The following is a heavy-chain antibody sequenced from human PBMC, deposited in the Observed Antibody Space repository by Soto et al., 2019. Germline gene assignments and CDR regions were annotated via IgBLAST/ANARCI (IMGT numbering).Heavy chain of an antibody. Sequence: EVQLVESGGVGVQPGGSLRLSCEGSGFSFHDYTMHWVRQVPGKGLEWVSLITWDGGSKFYADSVKGRFTISRDNSKNSLFLQMNSLRSEEPGLYYCAKGSGGPYNERRTYYYYYGMDDWGQGTTVTVSS. D-gene: IGHD3-10*01. J-gene: IGHJ6*02. V-gene: IGHV3-43*01. CDR3: AKGSGGPYNERRTYYYYYGMDD. CDR1: GFSFHDYT. CDR2: ITWDGGSK.